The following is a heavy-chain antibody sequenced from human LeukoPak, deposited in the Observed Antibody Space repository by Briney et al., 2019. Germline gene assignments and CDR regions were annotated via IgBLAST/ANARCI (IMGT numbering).Heavy chain of an antibody. V-gene: IGHV4-61*02. CDR1: GGSISSGGYY. D-gene: IGHD5-18*01. Sequence: SETLSLTCTVSGGSISSGGYYWSWIRQPAGKGLEWIGRIYTSGNTNYNPSLKSRVTISVDTSKNQFSLKLSSVTAADTAVYYCAREGGYSHGDAPLHFDYWGQGTLVTVSS. CDR2: IYTSGNT. J-gene: IGHJ4*02. CDR3: AREGGYSHGDAPLHFDY.